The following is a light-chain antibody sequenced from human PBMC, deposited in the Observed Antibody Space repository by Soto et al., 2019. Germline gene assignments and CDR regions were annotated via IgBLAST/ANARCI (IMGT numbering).Light chain of an antibody. Sequence: DIQMTQSPSSLSASVGDRVSITCRASQKITTYVNWYQQKPGKAPNLLIYAASSLQSGVPSRFSGTGSGTDFTLTISSLQPEDFATYYCQQSYSTPYTFGLGTKLDIK. J-gene: IGKJ2*01. CDR2: AAS. CDR1: QKITTY. V-gene: IGKV1-39*01. CDR3: QQSYSTPYT.